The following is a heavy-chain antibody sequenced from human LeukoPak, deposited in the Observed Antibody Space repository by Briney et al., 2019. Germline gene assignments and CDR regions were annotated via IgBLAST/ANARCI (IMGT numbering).Heavy chain of an antibody. CDR2: IRSKAYGGTT. J-gene: IGHJ3*02. V-gene: IGHV3-49*03. Sequence: GGSLRLSCTASGFTFGDYDMSWFRQAPGKGLEWVGFIRSKAYGGTTEYAASVKGRFTISRDDSKSIAYLQMNSLKTEDTAVYYCTTVFGYSSGWYFDAFDIWGQGTMVTVSS. CDR1: GFTFGDYD. CDR3: TTVFGYSSGWYFDAFDI. D-gene: IGHD6-19*01.